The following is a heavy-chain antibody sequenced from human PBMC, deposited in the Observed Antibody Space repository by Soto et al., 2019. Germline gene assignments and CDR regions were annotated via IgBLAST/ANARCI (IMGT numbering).Heavy chain of an antibody. V-gene: IGHV3-30-3*01. CDR3: ARVSELRFLEWPIHY. CDR2: ISYDGSNK. J-gene: IGHJ4*02. CDR1: GFTFSSYA. D-gene: IGHD3-3*01. Sequence: PGGSLRLACAASGFTFSSYAMHWVRQAPGKGLEWVAVISYDGSNKYYADSVKGRFTISRDNSKNTLYLQMNSLRAEDTAVYYCARVSELRFLEWPIHYWGQGILVTVSS.